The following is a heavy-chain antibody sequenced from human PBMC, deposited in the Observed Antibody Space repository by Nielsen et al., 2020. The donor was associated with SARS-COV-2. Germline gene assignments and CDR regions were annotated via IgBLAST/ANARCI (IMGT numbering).Heavy chain of an antibody. CDR3: ARKESFYGSGTIDY. CDR1: GGSFSGYY. J-gene: IGHJ4*02. Sequence: SETLSLTCAVYGGSFSGYYWSWIRQPPGKGLEWIGEINHSGSTNYNPSLKSRVTISVDTSKNQFSLKVSSVTAADTAVYYCARKESFYGSGTIDYWGQGTLVTVSS. V-gene: IGHV4-34*01. CDR2: INHSGST. D-gene: IGHD3-10*01.